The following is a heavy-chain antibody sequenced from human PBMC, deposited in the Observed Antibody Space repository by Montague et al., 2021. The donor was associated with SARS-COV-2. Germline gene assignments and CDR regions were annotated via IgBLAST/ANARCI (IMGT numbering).Heavy chain of an antibody. Sequence: SETLSLTCTVSGDSVSSSDHYWGWIRQPPGKGLEWLGIVYYSGYTYYNSPVKGRVTISIDASKNQFSLKLNSLTATDTAIYHCARRRLREDYFDFWGQGTLITVSS. D-gene: IGHD4-17*01. V-gene: IGHV4-39*01. CDR1: GDSVSSSDHY. CDR2: VYYSGYT. J-gene: IGHJ4*02. CDR3: ARRRLREDYFDF.